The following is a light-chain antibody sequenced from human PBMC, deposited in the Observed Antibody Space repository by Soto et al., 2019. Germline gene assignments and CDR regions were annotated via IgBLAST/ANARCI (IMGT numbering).Light chain of an antibody. CDR1: NSNLGAGYD. Sequence: QSVLTQPHSVSGAPGQRVTISCTGNNSNLGAGYDVHWYQQLPGAAPTLVIFGNRNRPSGVPERFSCSKSGTSASLAITGLQAEDEADYYCQAYDYSLAAVVFGGGTKLTVL. CDR2: GNR. J-gene: IGLJ3*02. CDR3: QAYDYSLAAVV. V-gene: IGLV1-40*01.